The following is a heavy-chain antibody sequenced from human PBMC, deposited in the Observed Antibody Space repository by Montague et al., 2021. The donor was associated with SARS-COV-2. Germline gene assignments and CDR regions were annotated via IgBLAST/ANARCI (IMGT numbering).Heavy chain of an antibody. Sequence: ALVKPTQTLTLTCTFSGFSLSTSGVCVSWIRQPPGKALEWLALIDWDDDKYYSTSLKTRLTISKDTSKNQVVLTMTNMDPVDTATYYCARIPYDILTGYNSGFDYWGQGTLVTVSS. J-gene: IGHJ4*02. D-gene: IGHD3-9*01. CDR3: ARIPYDILTGYNSGFDY. CDR2: IDWDDDK. V-gene: IGHV2-70*01. CDR1: GFSLSTSGVC.